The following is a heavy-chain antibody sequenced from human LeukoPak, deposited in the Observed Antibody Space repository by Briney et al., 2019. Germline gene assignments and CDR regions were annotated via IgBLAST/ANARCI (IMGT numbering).Heavy chain of an antibody. D-gene: IGHD2-2*01. Sequence: PGESLRLSCAASGFTFDDYGMSWVRQAPGKGLEWVSAINWNGGSTGYADSVKGRFTISRDNAKNSLYLQMNSLRAEDTAFYYCARAGCSSTSCYHYWGQGTLVTVSS. J-gene: IGHJ4*02. CDR2: INWNGGST. V-gene: IGHV3-20*04. CDR3: ARAGCSSTSCYHY. CDR1: GFTFDDYG.